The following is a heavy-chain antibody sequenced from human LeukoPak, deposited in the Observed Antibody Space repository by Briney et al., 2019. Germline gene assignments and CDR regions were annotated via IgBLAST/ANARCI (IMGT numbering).Heavy chain of an antibody. CDR2: IYYSGST. J-gene: IGHJ3*02. CDR1: GGSISSYY. Sequence: SETLSLACTVSGGSISSYYWSWIRQPPGKGLEWIGYIYYSGSTNYNPSLKSRVTISVDMSKNQFSLKLSSVTAADTAVYYCAGVSAIGSSWYDAFDIWGQGTMVTVSS. D-gene: IGHD6-13*01. V-gene: IGHV4-59*01. CDR3: AGVSAIGSSWYDAFDI.